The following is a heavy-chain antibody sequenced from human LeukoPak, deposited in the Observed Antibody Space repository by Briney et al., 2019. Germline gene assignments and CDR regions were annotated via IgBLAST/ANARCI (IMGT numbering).Heavy chain of an antibody. V-gene: IGHV1-58*01. CDR3: AASPDYYGSSGYSYYFDY. Sequence: ASVKASCKAPGNTFPSSAAQRVRQARGQPLERIGWIVVGSGNTNCAQRFQERVTVTRGMSTSTAYMELGSLRSEDTAVYYCAASPDYYGSSGYSYYFDYWGQGTLVTVSS. CDR2: IVVGSGNT. D-gene: IGHD3-22*01. CDR1: GNTFPSSA. J-gene: IGHJ4*02.